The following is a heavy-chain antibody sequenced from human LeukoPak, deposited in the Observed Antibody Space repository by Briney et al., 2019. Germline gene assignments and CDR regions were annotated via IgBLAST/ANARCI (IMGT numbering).Heavy chain of an antibody. V-gene: IGHV4-59*08. Sequence: KASETLSLTCTVSGGSISSYYWSWIRQPPGKGLEWIGYIYYSGSTNYNPSLKSRVTTSVDTSKNQFSLKLSSVTAADTAVYYCARSKFPPGGVFDYWGQGTLVTVSS. CDR1: GGSISSYY. CDR2: IYYSGST. CDR3: ARSKFPPGGVFDY. J-gene: IGHJ4*02. D-gene: IGHD3-16*01.